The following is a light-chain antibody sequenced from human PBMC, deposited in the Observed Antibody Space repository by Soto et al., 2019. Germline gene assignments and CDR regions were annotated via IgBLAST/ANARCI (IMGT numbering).Light chain of an antibody. CDR3: QQYNNWPLT. V-gene: IGKV3-15*01. J-gene: IGKJ4*01. CDR2: GAS. CDR1: QSVSSN. Sequence: IGMTQSPATLSLAPGARATLSCRASQSVSSNLAWYQQKPGQAPRLLIYGASTRATGIPARFSGSGSGTEFTLTISSLQSEDFAVYYCQQYNNWPLTFGGGTKVDIK.